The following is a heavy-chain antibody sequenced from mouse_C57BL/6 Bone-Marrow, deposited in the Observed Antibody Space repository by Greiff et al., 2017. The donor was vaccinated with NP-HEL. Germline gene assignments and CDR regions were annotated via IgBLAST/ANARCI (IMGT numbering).Heavy chain of an antibody. J-gene: IGHJ1*03. V-gene: IGHV1-39*01. CDR1: GYSFTDYN. Sequence: VQLKESGPELVKPGASVKISCKASGYSFTDYNMNWVKQSNGKSLEWIGVINPNYGTTSYNQKFKGKATLTVDQSSSTAYMQLNSLTSEDSAVYYCARRGNYDYDGRYFDVWGTGTTVTVSS. CDR3: ARRGNYDYDGRYFDV. CDR2: INPNYGTT. D-gene: IGHD2-4*01.